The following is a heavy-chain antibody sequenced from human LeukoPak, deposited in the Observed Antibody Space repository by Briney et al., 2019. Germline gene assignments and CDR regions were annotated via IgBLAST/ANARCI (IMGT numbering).Heavy chain of an antibody. Sequence: GGSLRLSCAASGFTFSTYSMNWVGQAPGQGLEWVSYISSSSTTIYYVDSVKGRFTISRDNAKNSLYLQMNSLRAEDTAVYYCAREAESIARAGTSDYWGQGTLVTVSS. CDR3: AREAESIARAGTSDY. J-gene: IGHJ4*02. D-gene: IGHD6-19*01. CDR2: ISSSSTTI. CDR1: GFTFSTYS. V-gene: IGHV3-48*04.